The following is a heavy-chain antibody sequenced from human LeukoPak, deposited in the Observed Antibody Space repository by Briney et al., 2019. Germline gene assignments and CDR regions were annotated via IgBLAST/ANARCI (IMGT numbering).Heavy chain of an antibody. J-gene: IGHJ5*02. D-gene: IGHD3-9*01. Sequence: PSETLSLTCAVSGGSISSGGYSWSWIRQPPGKGLEWIGYIYYSGSTYYNPSLKSRVTISVDTSKNQFSLKLSSVTAADTAVYYCARGGRYDILTGRRTGLLNSHWFDPWGQGTLVTVSS. CDR2: IYYSGST. CDR1: GGSISSGGYS. V-gene: IGHV4-30-4*07. CDR3: ARGGRYDILTGRRTGLLNSHWFDP.